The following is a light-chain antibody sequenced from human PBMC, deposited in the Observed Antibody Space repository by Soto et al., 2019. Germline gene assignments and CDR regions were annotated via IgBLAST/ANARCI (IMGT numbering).Light chain of an antibody. J-gene: IGKJ2*01. CDR2: GAS. V-gene: IGKV3-20*01. CDR1: QSVNSGY. CDR3: QQYGSSMYT. Sequence: EIVLTQSPGTLSLSPGKRATVSCRASQSVNSGYLAWYQQRPGQAPRLLIYGASNRAAGIPDRFSGSGSGTDFTLTISRLEPEDFAIYYCQQYGSSMYTFGQGTNLEIK.